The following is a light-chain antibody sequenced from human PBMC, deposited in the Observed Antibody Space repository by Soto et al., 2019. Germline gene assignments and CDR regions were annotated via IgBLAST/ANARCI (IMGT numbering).Light chain of an antibody. J-gene: IGKJ1*01. V-gene: IGKV3-15*01. CDR2: GAS. CDR1: QIVSSN. CDR3: QQYNNWPPWT. Sequence: EKVMTQSPATLSVSPGERATLSCRASQIVSSNLAWYQQKPGQAPRLLIYGASTRATGIPARFSGSGSGTEFTLTISSLQSEDFAVYYCQQYNNWPPWTFCQGTKVEIK.